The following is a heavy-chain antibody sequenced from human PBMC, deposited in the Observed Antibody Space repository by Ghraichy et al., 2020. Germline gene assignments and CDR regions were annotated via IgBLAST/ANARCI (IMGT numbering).Heavy chain of an antibody. V-gene: IGHV3-30-3*01. CDR3: ARWASYGDEANAFDI. J-gene: IGHJ3*02. CDR1: GFTFSSYA. CDR2: ISYDGSNK. D-gene: IGHD4-17*01. Sequence: LSLTCAASGFTFSSYAMHWVRQAPGKGLEWVAVISYDGSNKYYADSVKGRFTISRDNSKNTLYLQMNSLRAEDPAVYYCARWASYGDEANAFDIWGQGTMVTVSS.